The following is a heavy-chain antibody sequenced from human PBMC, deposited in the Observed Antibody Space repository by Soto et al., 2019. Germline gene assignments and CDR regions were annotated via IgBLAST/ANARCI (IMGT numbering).Heavy chain of an antibody. V-gene: IGHV1-69*13. J-gene: IGHJ3*02. Sequence: GASVKVSCKASGGTFGSYAISWVRQAPGQGLEWMGGIIPISGTANYAQKFQGRVTITADESTSTAYMELSSLRSEDTAVYYCARERTRIYYYDSTGPLFDIWGQGTMVTVSS. CDR2: IIPISGTA. CDR1: GGTFGSYA. CDR3: ARERTRIYYYDSTGPLFDI. D-gene: IGHD3-22*01.